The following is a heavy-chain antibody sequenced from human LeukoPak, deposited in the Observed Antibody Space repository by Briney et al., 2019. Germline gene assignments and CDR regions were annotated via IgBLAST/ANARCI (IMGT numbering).Heavy chain of an antibody. V-gene: IGHV4-61*01. D-gene: IGHD6-19*01. Sequence: SETLSLTCTVSGYSISSGYYWGWIRQPPGKGLEWIGYIYYSGSTNYNPSLKSRITISVDTSKNQFSLKLSSVTAADTAVYYCVGVLAVAGWYFDLWGRGTLVTVSS. CDR2: IYYSGST. J-gene: IGHJ2*01. CDR1: GYSISSGYY. CDR3: VGVLAVAGWYFDL.